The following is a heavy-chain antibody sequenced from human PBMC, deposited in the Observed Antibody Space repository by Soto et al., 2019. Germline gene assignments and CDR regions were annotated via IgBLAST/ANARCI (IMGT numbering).Heavy chain of an antibody. Sequence: SETLSLTCTVSGGSISSYYWSWIRQPPGKGLEWIGYIYYSGSTNYNPSLKSRVTISVDTSKNQFSLKLSSVTAADTAVYYCARDDGDYDYYYYYMDVWGKGTTVTVSS. CDR2: IYYSGST. D-gene: IGHD4-17*01. CDR1: GGSISSYY. J-gene: IGHJ6*03. CDR3: ARDDGDYDYYYYYMDV. V-gene: IGHV4-59*01.